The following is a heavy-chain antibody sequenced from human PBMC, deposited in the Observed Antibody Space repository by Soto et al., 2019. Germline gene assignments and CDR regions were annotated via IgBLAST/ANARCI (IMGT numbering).Heavy chain of an antibody. Sequence: ASVKVSCKASGYTFTSYDINWVRQATGQGLEWMGWMNPNSGNTGYAQKFQGRVTMTRNTSISTAYMELSSLRSEDTAVYYCARAGDYSSSWHYYYYGMDVWGQGTTVTVSS. CDR1: GYTFTSYD. CDR3: ARAGDYSSSWHYYYYGMDV. CDR2: MNPNSGNT. V-gene: IGHV1-8*01. D-gene: IGHD6-13*01. J-gene: IGHJ6*02.